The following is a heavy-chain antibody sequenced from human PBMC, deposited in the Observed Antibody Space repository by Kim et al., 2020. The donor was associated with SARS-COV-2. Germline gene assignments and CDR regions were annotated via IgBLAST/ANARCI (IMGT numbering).Heavy chain of an antibody. CDR1: GFTLSNYA. CDR2: ISGSGDTT. V-gene: IGHV3-23*01. CDR3: AKARGDMATIEEFYFDY. J-gene: IGHJ4*02. Sequence: GGSLRLSCAASGFTLSNYAMPWVRQAPGKGLEWVSVISGSGDTTYYADSVKGRFTISSDSSKNTLFLQMNSLRAEDTAVYYCAKARGDMATIEEFYFDYWGQGTLVTVSS. D-gene: IGHD5-12*01.